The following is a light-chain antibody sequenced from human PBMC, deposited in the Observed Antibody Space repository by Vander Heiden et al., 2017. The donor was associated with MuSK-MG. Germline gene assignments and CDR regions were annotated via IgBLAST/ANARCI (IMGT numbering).Light chain of an antibody. V-gene: IGKV3D-15*01. CDR3: QQHSQWPIT. J-gene: IGKJ5*01. CDR1: QSIERNY. Sequence: EIVLTQSPGTLSLSPGERATLSCRASQSIERNYLAWYQQKPGQAPKLLIYGISTRATGIPARFSGGGSGTEFTLTISRLQSAASAVYYCQQHSQWPITFGQGTRLEIK. CDR2: GIS.